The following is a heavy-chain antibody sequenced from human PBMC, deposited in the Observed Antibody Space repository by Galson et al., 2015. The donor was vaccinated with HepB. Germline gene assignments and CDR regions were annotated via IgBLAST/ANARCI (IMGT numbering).Heavy chain of an antibody. CDR3: ARDMKYGGDSEGLDY. CDR2: ISWNSDTM. Sequence: SLRLSCAASGFTFDNHAMHWVRHSPGKGLEWVSGISWNSDTMTYADSVRGRFTISRDNSRNSLDLQMNGLRVEDTAFYYCARDMKYGGDSEGLDYWGQGTLVTVSS. V-gene: IGHV3-9*01. J-gene: IGHJ4*02. CDR1: GFTFDNHA. D-gene: IGHD4-23*01.